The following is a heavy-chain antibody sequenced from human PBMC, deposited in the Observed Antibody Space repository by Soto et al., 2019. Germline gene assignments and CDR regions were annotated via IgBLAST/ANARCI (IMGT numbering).Heavy chain of an antibody. CDR3: ARDGKFLNSLAEAPKWFDP. Sequence: ASVKVSCKASGYTFSSYDMNWVRQAPGQGLEWMGWISTYNGNTNYAQKLQGRVTMTTDTSTSTAYLELRSLNSDDTAVYYCARDGKFLNSLAEAPKWFDPWGQGTLVTVSS. D-gene: IGHD6-13*01. CDR2: ISTYNGNT. V-gene: IGHV1-18*01. CDR1: GYTFSSYD. J-gene: IGHJ5*02.